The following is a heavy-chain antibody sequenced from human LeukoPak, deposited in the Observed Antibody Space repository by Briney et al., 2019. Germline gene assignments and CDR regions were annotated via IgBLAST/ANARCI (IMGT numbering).Heavy chain of an antibody. CDR3: ARQGIVLMVYAPGGFDP. CDR2: IYHSGST. Sequence: PSETLSLTCAVSGYSISSGYYWGWIRQPPGKGLEWIGSIYHSGSTFYNPSLKSRVAISVDTSKNQFSLKLNSVTAADTAMYYCARQGIVLMVYAPGGFDPWGQGALVTVSS. V-gene: IGHV4-38-2*01. CDR1: GYSISSGYY. D-gene: IGHD2-8*01. J-gene: IGHJ5*02.